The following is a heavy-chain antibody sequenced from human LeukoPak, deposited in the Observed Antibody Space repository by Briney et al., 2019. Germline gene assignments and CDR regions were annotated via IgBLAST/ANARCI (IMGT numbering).Heavy chain of an antibody. CDR1: GGSISSYY. V-gene: IGHV4-59*08. CDR3: ARNVTAGFFDY. Sequence: PSETLSLTCTVSGGSISSYYWSWIRQPPGKGLEWIATIYYGWGMYFNPSLKSRVTISLDASKNQYSLKMTSLTAADTAIYYCARNVTAGFFDYWGQGILVTVSS. D-gene: IGHD1-1*01. J-gene: IGHJ4*02. CDR2: IYYGWGM.